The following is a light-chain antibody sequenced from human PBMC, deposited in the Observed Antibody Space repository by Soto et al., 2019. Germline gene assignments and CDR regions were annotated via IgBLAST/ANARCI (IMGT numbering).Light chain of an antibody. CDR2: DND. Sequence: QSVLTQPPSVSATPGQKVTISCSGSSSNVENNYVSWYQQFPGTAPKFLIFDNDKRPSGVPDRFSASKSGTSATLAITGLQPGDEADYYCATWDTSLTAAVFGCGTKVTVL. J-gene: IGLJ1*01. CDR1: SSNVENNY. V-gene: IGLV1-51*01. CDR3: ATWDTSLTAAV.